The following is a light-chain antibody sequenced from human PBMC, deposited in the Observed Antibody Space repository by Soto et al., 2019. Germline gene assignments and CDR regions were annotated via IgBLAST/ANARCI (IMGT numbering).Light chain of an antibody. V-gene: IGKV3-20*01. J-gene: IGKJ1*01. Sequence: EIVLTQSPGTLSLSPGERGILSCRASQSISSSYLAWYQQKPGQAPRLLIYGASRRATGIADRFSGSGSGTDFTLTISRLDPEDFAVYYCHHYGSSAWTFGQGTKVDIK. CDR1: QSISSSY. CDR3: HHYGSSAWT. CDR2: GAS.